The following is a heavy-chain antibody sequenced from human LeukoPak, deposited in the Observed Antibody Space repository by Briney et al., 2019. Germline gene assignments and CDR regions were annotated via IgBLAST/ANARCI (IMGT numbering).Heavy chain of an antibody. D-gene: IGHD3-16*02. CDR2: ISDSGST. J-gene: IGHJ6*03. V-gene: IGHV4-59*12. CDR3: ARDSPYDYVWGSYRYPYYYYYMDV. CDR1: GGSISTYY. Sequence: SETLSLTCSVSGGSISTYYWSWIRQPPGKGLEWIAYISDSGSTRYRPSLRGRLSISMDKSKNMFSLKLNSVTAADTAVYYCARDSPYDYVWGSYRYPYYYYYMDVWGKGTTVTVSS.